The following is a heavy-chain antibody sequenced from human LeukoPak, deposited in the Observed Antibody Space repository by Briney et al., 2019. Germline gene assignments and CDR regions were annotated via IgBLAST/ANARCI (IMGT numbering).Heavy chain of an antibody. CDR2: IYYSGST. CDR1: GGSISSYY. Sequence: SETLSLTCTVSGGSISSYYWSSIRQPPGKGLEWIGYIYYSGSTNYNPSLKSRVTISVDTSKNKFSLKLSSVTAADTAVYYCARHDYQLLANWFDPWGQGTLVTVSS. D-gene: IGHD2-2*01. J-gene: IGHJ5*02. CDR3: ARHDYQLLANWFDP. V-gene: IGHV4-59*08.